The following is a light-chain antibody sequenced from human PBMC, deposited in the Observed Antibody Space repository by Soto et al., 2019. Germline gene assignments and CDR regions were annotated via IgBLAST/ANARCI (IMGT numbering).Light chain of an antibody. CDR1: SSDVGSYNL. V-gene: IGLV2-14*02. Sequence: QSVLTQPASVSGSPGQSITISCTGTSSDVGSYNLVSWYQQHPGKAPKLMIYEGSKRPSGVSTRFSGSKSGTSASLAISGLRSEDEADYYCAAWDDSLNGGVFGGGTKLTVL. CDR2: EGS. J-gene: IGLJ3*02. CDR3: AAWDDSLNGGV.